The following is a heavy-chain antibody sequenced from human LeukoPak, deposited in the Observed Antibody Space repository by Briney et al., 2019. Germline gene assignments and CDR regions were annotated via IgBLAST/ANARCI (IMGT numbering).Heavy chain of an antibody. D-gene: IGHD2-2*01. CDR1: GFTFSSYS. J-gene: IGHJ4*02. CDR2: ISGSSSYI. CDR3: ARDLGEGPYCSSTSCYRYPLDY. Sequence: GGSLRLSCAASGFTFSSYSMNWVRQAPGKGLEWVSSISGSSSYIYYADSVKGRFTISRDNAKNSLYLQMNSLRAEDTAVYYCARDLGEGPYCSSTSCYRYPLDYWGQGTLVTVSS. V-gene: IGHV3-21*01.